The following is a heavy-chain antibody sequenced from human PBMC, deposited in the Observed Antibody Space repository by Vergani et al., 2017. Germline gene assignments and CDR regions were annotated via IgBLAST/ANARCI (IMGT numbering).Heavy chain of an antibody. D-gene: IGHD6-13*01. V-gene: IGHV3-9*01. CDR1: GFHFEAYT. CDR2: IVWSNDAV. CDR3: AKDARLYSSIYYHYMDV. Sequence: EEQLVESGGGFVQPGRSLRLSCAASGFHFEAYTMHWVRQVPGKGPEWVSGIVWSNDAVLYAASVKGRFTISRDNANNSLYLQMDSLRPEDTALYYCAKDARLYSSIYYHYMDVWGKGTTVTVSS. J-gene: IGHJ6*03.